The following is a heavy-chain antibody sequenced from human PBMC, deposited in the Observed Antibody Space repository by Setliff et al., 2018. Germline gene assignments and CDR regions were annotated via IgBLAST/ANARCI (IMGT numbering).Heavy chain of an antibody. J-gene: IGHJ4*02. Sequence: GSLRLSCAASGFDFKTHWMDWARQAPGKGLEWVANIKEDGSQRNYVDSVKGRFTISRDNAKNSLYLQMNNLRAEDTAVYFCARDGSVRGVDEYFDYWGQGTLVTVSS. CDR2: IKEDGSQR. V-gene: IGHV3-7*03. D-gene: IGHD1-26*01. CDR1: GFDFKTHW. CDR3: ARDGSVRGVDEYFDY.